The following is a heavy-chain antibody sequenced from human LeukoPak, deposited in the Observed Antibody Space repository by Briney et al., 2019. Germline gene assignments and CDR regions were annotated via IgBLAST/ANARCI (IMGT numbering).Heavy chain of an antibody. CDR2: IYSGGST. CDR1: GFTVSSNY. D-gene: IGHD6-13*01. Sequence: GRSLRLSCAASGFTVSSNYMSWVRQAPGKGLEWVSVIYSGGSTYYADSVKGRFTISRDNSKNTLYLQMNSLRAEDTAVYYCARGSSYSSSWDYYFDYWGQGTLVTVSS. J-gene: IGHJ4*02. V-gene: IGHV3-66*01. CDR3: ARGSSYSSSWDYYFDY.